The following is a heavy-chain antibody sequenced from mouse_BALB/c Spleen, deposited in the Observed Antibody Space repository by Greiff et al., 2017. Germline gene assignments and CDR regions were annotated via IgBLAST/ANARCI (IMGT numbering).Heavy chain of an antibody. CDR3: ARGGNYYFDY. D-gene: IGHD2-1*01. J-gene: IGHJ2*01. CDR2: ISSGGSYT. CDR1: GFTFSSYA. Sequence: EVKVVESGGGLVKPGGSLKLSCAASGFTFSSYAMSWVRQSPEKRLEWVAEISSGGSYTYYPDTVTGRFTISRDNAKNTLYLEMSSLRSEDTAMYYCARGGNYYFDYWGQGTTLTVSS. V-gene: IGHV5-9-4*01.